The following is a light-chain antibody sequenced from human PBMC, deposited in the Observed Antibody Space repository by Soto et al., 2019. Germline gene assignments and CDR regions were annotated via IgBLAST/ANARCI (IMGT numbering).Light chain of an antibody. Sequence: QSALTQPGSVSGSPGQSIAISCTGTSSDVGAYNFVSWYQHQPGKAPQLMIFDVSNRPPGVSGRASGATAGNTASQTISGLQAADAADYYRTSYPASGSSVFGIETKVT. CDR1: SSDVGAYNF. CDR2: DVS. V-gene: IGLV2-14*03. J-gene: IGLJ1*01. CDR3: TSYPASGSSV.